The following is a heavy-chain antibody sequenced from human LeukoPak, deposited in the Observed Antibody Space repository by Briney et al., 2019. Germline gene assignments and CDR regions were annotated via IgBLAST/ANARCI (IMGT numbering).Heavy chain of an antibody. CDR3: ARDFLHLGG. CDR2: ISTSSSYI. Sequence: GGSLRLSCAASGFTFSSYSMNWVRQAPGKGLEWVSFISTSSSYIYYADSVKGRFTVSRDNARKSLYLQMNSLRAEDTAVYYCARDFLHLGGWGQGTMVTVSS. CDR1: GFTFSSYS. D-gene: IGHD3-16*01. J-gene: IGHJ3*01. V-gene: IGHV3-21*01.